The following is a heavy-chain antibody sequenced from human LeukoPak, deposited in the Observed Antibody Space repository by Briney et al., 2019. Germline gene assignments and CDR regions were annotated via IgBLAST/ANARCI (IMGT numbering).Heavy chain of an antibody. CDR2: INWNGGST. CDR3: ARDVSWGTSYFDY. Sequence: PGGSLRLSCIASGFTFDDHGMSWVRQVPGKGLEWVSNINWNGGSTGYVDSVKGRFTISRDNGKNSLYLQMNSLRVGDTAFYYCARDVSWGTSYFDYWGQGILVTVSS. V-gene: IGHV3-20*04. J-gene: IGHJ4*02. D-gene: IGHD1-1*01. CDR1: GFTFDDHG.